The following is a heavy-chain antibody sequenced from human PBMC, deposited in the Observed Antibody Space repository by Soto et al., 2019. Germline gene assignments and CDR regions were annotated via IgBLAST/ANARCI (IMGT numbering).Heavy chain of an antibody. CDR1: GFTFSSYA. CDR3: ARGTKVRFLEWLLSDGMDV. D-gene: IGHD3-3*01. V-gene: IGHV3-30-3*01. J-gene: IGHJ6*02. Sequence: GGSLRLSCAASGFTFSSYAMHWVRQAPGKGLEWVAVISYDGSNKYYADSVKGRFTISRDNSKNTLYLQMNSLRAEDTAVYYCARGTKVRFLEWLLSDGMDVWGQGTTVTVSS. CDR2: ISYDGSNK.